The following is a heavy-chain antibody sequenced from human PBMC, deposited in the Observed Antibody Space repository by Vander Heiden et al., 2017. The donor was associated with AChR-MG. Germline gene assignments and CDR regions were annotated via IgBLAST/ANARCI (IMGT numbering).Heavy chain of an antibody. CDR2: IYYTGST. Sequence: QVQLQESGPGLVKPSQTLSLTCHVPGASITSGNYYGPWIRQPPGKGLEWIGHIYYTGSTSYNPSLKSRLTISLDTPKNQFSLKLTSVTATDTAAYYCARSQIFPMVRGAPFDYWGQGTLVTVSS. CDR3: ARSQIFPMVRGAPFDY. V-gene: IGHV4-30-4*08. J-gene: IGHJ4*02. D-gene: IGHD3-10*01. CDR1: GASITSGNYY.